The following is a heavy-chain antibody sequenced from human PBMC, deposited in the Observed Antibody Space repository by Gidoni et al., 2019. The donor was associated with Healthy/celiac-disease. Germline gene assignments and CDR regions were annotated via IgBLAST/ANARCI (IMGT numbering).Heavy chain of an antibody. J-gene: IGHJ4*02. CDR3: AKDPETYSGGRDY. D-gene: IGHD6-25*01. CDR2: ISGSGGST. V-gene: IGHV3-23*04. Sequence: EVQLVESGGGLVQPGGSLRLPCAASGFTFSSYAMSWVRQSPGKGLEWVSAISGSGGSTYYADSWQGRFTITRDNSKNTLYLQMNSLRAEDTAVYYCAKDPETYSGGRDYWGQGTLVTVSS. CDR1: GFTFSSYA.